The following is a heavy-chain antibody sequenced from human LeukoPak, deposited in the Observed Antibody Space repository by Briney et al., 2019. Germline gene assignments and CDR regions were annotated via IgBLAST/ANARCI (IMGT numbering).Heavy chain of an antibody. CDR1: GGTFSSYA. CDR3: ARDLKTIFGVVIPYFDY. J-gene: IGHJ4*02. V-gene: IGHV1-69*04. Sequence: SVKVSCKASGGTFSSYAISWVRQAPGQGLEWMGRIIPISGIANYAQKFQGRVTITADKSTSTAYMELSSLRSEDTAVYYCARDLKTIFGVVIPYFDYWGQGTLVTVSS. CDR2: IIPISGIA. D-gene: IGHD3-3*01.